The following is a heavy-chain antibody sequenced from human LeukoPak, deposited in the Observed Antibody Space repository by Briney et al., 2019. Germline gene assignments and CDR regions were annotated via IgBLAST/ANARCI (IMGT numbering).Heavy chain of an antibody. CDR3: ARNPPYCTSTSCYNDY. J-gene: IGHJ4*02. Sequence: ASVKVSCKASGYTFTIYYMHWVRQAPGQGLEWMGWINPNSGATSYAQRFQGKVTMTRDTSISTAYMELSGLTSDDTAVYYCARNPPYCTSTSCYNDYWGQGTLVNVSS. V-gene: IGHV1-2*02. CDR2: INPNSGAT. D-gene: IGHD2-2*02. CDR1: GYTFTIYY.